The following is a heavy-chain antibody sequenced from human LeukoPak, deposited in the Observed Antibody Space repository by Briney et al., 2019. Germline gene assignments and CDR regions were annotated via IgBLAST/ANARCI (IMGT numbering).Heavy chain of an antibody. CDR2: IYYSGKT. CDR1: GGSISGHY. J-gene: IGHJ3*02. CDR3: ARLLDNDRSGDPDTFDM. D-gene: IGHD3-22*01. V-gene: IGHV4-59*11. Sequence: SETLSLTCSVSGGSISGHYWSWIRQPPGKGLEWIGYIYYSGKTYYSSSLRSRVTIPLDTSKNHFSLRLTSVTAADTAVYYCARLLDNDRSGDPDTFDMWGQGTMVTVSS.